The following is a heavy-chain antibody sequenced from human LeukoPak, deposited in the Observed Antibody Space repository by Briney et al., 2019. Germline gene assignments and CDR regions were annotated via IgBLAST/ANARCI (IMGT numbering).Heavy chain of an antibody. D-gene: IGHD3-22*01. Sequence: KPGGSLRLSCAASGFTFSSYSFNWVRQAPGKGLGWVSSINTVSTYIYYADSVRGRFTISRDNAKDSLWLQMNSLRAEDSGFYYCARLRRNSDRSGFYYYYDYWGQGTLVTVSS. CDR3: ARLRRNSDRSGFYYYYDY. CDR1: GFTFSSYS. CDR2: INTVSTYI. J-gene: IGHJ4*02. V-gene: IGHV3-21*01.